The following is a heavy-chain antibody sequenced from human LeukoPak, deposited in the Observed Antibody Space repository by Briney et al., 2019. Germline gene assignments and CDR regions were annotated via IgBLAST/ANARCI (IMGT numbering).Heavy chain of an antibody. V-gene: IGHV3-21*01. Sequence: TGGSLRLSCAASGFTFSSYNMNWVRQAPGKGLEWVSSISSSSDYIYYADSVKGRFTISRDNAKNSLHLHMNSLRAEDTAVYYCARVGPQGADHYVDVWGKGTTVTISS. J-gene: IGHJ6*03. CDR1: GFTFSSYN. CDR2: ISSSSDYI. D-gene: IGHD3-16*01. CDR3: ARVGPQGADHYVDV.